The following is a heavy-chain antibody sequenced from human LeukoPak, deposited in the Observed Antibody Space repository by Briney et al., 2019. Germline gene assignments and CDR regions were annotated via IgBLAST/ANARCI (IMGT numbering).Heavy chain of an antibody. V-gene: IGHV3-23*01. CDR1: GFTFSSYA. J-gene: IGHJ4*02. CDR3: ATAGHDYGDLWAFDY. Sequence: GGSLRLSCAASGFTFSSYAMSWVRQAPGKGLEWVSAISGSGGSTYYADSVKGRFNISRDNSKNTLYLQMNSLRAEDTAVYYCATAGHDYGDLWAFDYWGQGTLVTVSS. D-gene: IGHD4-17*01. CDR2: ISGSGGST.